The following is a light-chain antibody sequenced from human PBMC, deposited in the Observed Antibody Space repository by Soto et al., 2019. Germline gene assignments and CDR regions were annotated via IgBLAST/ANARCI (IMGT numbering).Light chain of an antibody. CDR3: QQYNNWPLT. J-gene: IGKJ4*01. Sequence: ETVMTQSPATLSVSPGERTTLSCRASQSVSRNLAWYQQRPGQTPRLLFYGASTRATGIPARFSASGSGTELLLTISSLQSEDFAVYYCQQYNNWPLTFGEGTKVAIE. CDR1: QSVSRN. V-gene: IGKV3-15*01. CDR2: GAS.